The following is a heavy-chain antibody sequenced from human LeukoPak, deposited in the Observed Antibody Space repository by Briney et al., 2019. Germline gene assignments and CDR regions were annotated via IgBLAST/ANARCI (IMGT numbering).Heavy chain of an antibody. CDR2: NSGST. CDR1: SGSISTSNYY. V-gene: IGHV4-39*07. D-gene: IGHD3-22*01. J-gene: IGHJ3*02. Sequence: SETLSLTCTVSSGSISTSNYYWGWVRQPPGTALEWIGNNSGSTYYSPSLKSRVTISLDTSRNQFSLKLNSVTAADTAVYYCAKSNGYGLIDIWGQGTMVTVSS. CDR3: AKSNGYGLIDI.